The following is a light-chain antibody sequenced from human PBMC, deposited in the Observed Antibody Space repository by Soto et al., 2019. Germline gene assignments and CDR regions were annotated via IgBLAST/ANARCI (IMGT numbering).Light chain of an antibody. Sequence: DIVMTQPPVTLAVSPGQISPVSSRASESVGSALAWCQQNPGQVPRLLIYGAYTRPTGVSARFSGSGSGTEYALTIGGAQSEDLAVYNCQQYINWARTVRQGTNVEIK. V-gene: IGKV3D-15*01. CDR3: QQYINWART. J-gene: IGKJ1*01. CDR1: ESVGSA. CDR2: GAY.